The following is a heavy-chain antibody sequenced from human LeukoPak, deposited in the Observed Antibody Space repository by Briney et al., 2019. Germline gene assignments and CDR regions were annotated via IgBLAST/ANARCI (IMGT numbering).Heavy chain of an antibody. CDR1: GGTFSSYA. CDR3: ARDNIVATIPFDY. D-gene: IGHD5-12*01. V-gene: IGHV1-69*05. CDR2: IIPIFGTA. Sequence: SVKVSCRASGGTFSSYAISWVRQAPGQGLEWMGRIIPIFGTANYAQKFQGRVTITTDESTSTAYMELSSLRSEDTAVYYCARDNIVATIPFDYWGQGTLVTVSS. J-gene: IGHJ4*02.